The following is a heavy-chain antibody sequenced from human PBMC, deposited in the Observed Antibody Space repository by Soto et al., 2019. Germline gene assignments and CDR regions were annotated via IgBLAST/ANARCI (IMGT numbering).Heavy chain of an antibody. J-gene: IGHJ6*02. CDR2: MNPNSGNT. V-gene: IGHV1-8*01. Sequence: AAVKVSCKACGCTFTRYDINWVRQATGQGLEWMGWMNPNSGNTGYAQKFQGRVTMTRNTSISTAYMELSSLRSEDTAVYYCARVSRGSEWLLHYYYYYGTDVWGQGTTVTVSS. CDR3: ARVSRGSEWLLHYYYYYGTDV. D-gene: IGHD3-3*01. CDR1: GCTFTRYD.